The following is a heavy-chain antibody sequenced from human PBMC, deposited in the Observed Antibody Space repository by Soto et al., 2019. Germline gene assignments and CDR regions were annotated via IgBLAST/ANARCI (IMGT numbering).Heavy chain of an antibody. D-gene: IGHD3-10*01. V-gene: IGHV4-28*01. CDR2: IYYSGTT. Sequence: PSETLSLTCAVSGYSISSSNWWGWSRQPPGKGLEWMGYIYYSGTTYYNPSLKSRVTISVDTSKNQFSLKLTSVTVADTALYYCARQGFGAKHGLVDVWGQGTTVTVSS. CDR3: ARQGFGAKHGLVDV. CDR1: GYSISSSNW. J-gene: IGHJ6*02.